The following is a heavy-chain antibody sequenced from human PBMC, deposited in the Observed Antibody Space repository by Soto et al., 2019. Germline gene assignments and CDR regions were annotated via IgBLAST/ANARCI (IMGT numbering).Heavy chain of an antibody. CDR3: ARGDTVITPFDY. V-gene: IGHV4-30-2*01. CDR1: GASISSGGCS. Sequence: SETLSLTSAVFGASISSGGCSWSWIPQPPGKGLEWIGFIYHSGSTYYTPPIKSRVTISVDRSKNQFSLKLTSGTAADTAIYYCARGDTVITPFDYWGQGTLVTVYS. CDR2: IYHSGST. D-gene: IGHD5-18*01. J-gene: IGHJ4*02.